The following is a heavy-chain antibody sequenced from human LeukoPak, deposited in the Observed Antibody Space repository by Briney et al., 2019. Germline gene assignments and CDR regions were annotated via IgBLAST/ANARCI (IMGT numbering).Heavy chain of an antibody. V-gene: IGHV4-61*02. Sequence: TSETLSLTCTVSGGSISSGNYFWSWIRQPAGKGLEWIGRIYTSGSTNYNPSLKSRVTISVDTSKNQFSLKLSSVTAADTAVYYCARSPLEYDFWSGRHYYFDYWGQGTLVTVSS. D-gene: IGHD3-3*01. CDR3: ARSPLEYDFWSGRHYYFDY. CDR1: GGSISSGNYF. J-gene: IGHJ4*02. CDR2: IYTSGST.